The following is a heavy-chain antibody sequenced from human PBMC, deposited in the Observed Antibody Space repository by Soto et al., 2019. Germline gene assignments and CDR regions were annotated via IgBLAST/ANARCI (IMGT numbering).Heavy chain of an antibody. CDR1: GFTFSSYS. V-gene: IGHV3-21*01. Sequence: PGGSLRLSCAASGFTFSSYSMNWVRQAPGKGLEWVSSISSSSSYIYYADSVKGRFTISRDNAKNSLYLQMNSLRAEDTAVYYCARDRGVLRYFDWLTDCYYYGMDVWGQGTTVTVSS. D-gene: IGHD3-9*01. CDR3: ARDRGVLRYFDWLTDCYYYGMDV. J-gene: IGHJ6*02. CDR2: ISSSSSYI.